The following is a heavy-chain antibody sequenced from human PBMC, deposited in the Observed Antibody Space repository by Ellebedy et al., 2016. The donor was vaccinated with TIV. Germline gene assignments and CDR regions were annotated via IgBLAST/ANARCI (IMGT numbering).Heavy chain of an antibody. Sequence: GESLKISCAFGFSFSRHTMLWVRQAPGKGLEWVASISSGSDYIFYAYSLKGRFTISRDNAKTSLYLQMNSLRAEDTAVYYCARDRSAVQLWFGFDYWGQGTLVTVSS. V-gene: IGHV3-21*01. D-gene: IGHD5-18*01. CDR1: GFSFSRHT. CDR3: ARDRSAVQLWFGFDY. J-gene: IGHJ4*02. CDR2: ISSGSDYI.